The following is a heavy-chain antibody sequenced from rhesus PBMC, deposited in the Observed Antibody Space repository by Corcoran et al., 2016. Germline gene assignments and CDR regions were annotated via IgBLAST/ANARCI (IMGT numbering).Heavy chain of an antibody. Sequence: EVQLVESGGGLVQPGGSLRLSCAASGFTFSSYGMSWVRQAPGKGLEWVSYISNGGGSTYYADSVKGRFTISRDNSKNTLSLQMNSLRAEDTAVYYCARDGLGYWGPGVLVTVSS. V-gene: IGHV3S5*01. CDR1: GFTFSSYG. D-gene: IGHD5-42*01. CDR2: ISNGGGST. J-gene: IGHJ5-1*01. CDR3: ARDGLGY.